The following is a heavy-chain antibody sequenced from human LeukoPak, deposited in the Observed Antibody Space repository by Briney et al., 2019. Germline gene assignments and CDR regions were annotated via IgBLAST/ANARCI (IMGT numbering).Heavy chain of an antibody. CDR1: GFTLSSYA. D-gene: IGHD5-12*01. CDR2: ISYDGSNK. V-gene: IGHV3-30-3*01. CDR3: ARGNFGYSGYDYSDYEDY. Sequence: GRSLRLSCAASGFTLSSYAMHWVRQAPGKGLEWVAVISYDGSNKYYADSVKGRFTISRDNSKNTLYLQMNSLRAEDTAVYYCARGNFGYSGYDYSDYEDYWGQGTLVTVSS. J-gene: IGHJ4*02.